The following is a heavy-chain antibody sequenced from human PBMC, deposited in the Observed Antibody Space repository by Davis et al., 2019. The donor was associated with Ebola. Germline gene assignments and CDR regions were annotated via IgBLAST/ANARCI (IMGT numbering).Heavy chain of an antibody. CDR3: ARCSNTVTTPLDY. CDR1: GFTFSRFW. D-gene: IGHD4-17*01. J-gene: IGHJ4*02. Sequence: PGGSLRLSCAASGFTFSRFWMHWVPQAPGKGPVWVSLINTDGTTTTYADFVKGRVTISRDNAKNTLYLQMNSRKAEDTAVYYCARCSNTVTTPLDYWGQGTLVTVSS. CDR2: INTDGTTT. V-gene: IGHV3-74*01.